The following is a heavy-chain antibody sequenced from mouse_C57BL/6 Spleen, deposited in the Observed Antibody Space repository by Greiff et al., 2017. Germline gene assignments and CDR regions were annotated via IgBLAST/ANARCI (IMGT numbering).Heavy chain of an antibody. Sequence: QVQLQQSGPELVKPGASVKLSCKASGYTFTSYDINWVKQRPGQGLEWIGWIYPGDGSTKYNEKFKGKATLTVDKSSSPAYMELHSLTSEDSAVXYCGRTPLYNSNHYFDDWGTGTTLTVSS. CDR2: IYPGDGST. J-gene: IGHJ2*01. D-gene: IGHD1-3*01. CDR3: GRTPLYNSNHYFDD. V-gene: IGHV1-85*01. CDR1: GYTFTSYD.